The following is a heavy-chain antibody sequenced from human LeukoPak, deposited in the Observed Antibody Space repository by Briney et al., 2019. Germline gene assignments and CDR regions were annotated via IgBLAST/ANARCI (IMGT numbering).Heavy chain of an antibody. CDR2: INPRGVGT. Sequence: ASGTVSCKASGYTFTNYYIHWVRQAAGQGLEWMGIINPRGVGTTYAQMFQGRVTMTMDMSTSTVYMELSSLRSEDTAVFYCAWVNRGAYGQLDYWGQGTLVTVSS. V-gene: IGHV1-46*01. D-gene: IGHD3-16*01. CDR3: AWVNRGAYGQLDY. J-gene: IGHJ4*02. CDR1: GYTFTNYY.